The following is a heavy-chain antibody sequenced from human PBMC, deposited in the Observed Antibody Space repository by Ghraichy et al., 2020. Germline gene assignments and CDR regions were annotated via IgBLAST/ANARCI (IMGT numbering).Heavy chain of an antibody. J-gene: IGHJ4*02. CDR2: ISGIGGGGST. D-gene: IGHD6-13*01. Sequence: GGSLRLTCAASGFTFSSYAMSWVRQAPGKGLEWVSAISGIGGGGSTYYADSGKVRFTISSDNSKNTLYLQMNSLIAEDTAVYYCAQPSSWSGLGPWNFDYCGQGTLVNVPS. V-gene: IGHV3-23*01. CDR1: GFTFSSYA. CDR3: AQPSSWSGLGPWNFDY.